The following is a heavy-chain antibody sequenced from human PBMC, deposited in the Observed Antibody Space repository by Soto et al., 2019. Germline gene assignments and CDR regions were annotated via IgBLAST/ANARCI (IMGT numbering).Heavy chain of an antibody. CDR1: GFTFSNYA. CDR3: AKDIRSKYYYGPGTIYRHFDY. J-gene: IGHJ4*02. D-gene: IGHD3-10*01. V-gene: IGHV3-9*01. CDR2: ISWNSGSI. Sequence: GGSLRLSCAASGFTFSNYAMHWVRQAPGKGLEWVSGISWNSGSIGYADSVKGRFTISRDNAKNSLYLQMNSLRAEDTALYYCAKDIRSKYYYGPGTIYRHFDYWGQGILVTVSS.